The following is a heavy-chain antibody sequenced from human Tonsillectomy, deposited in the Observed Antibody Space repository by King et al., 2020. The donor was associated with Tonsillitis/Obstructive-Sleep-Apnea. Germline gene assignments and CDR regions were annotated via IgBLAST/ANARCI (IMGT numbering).Heavy chain of an antibody. CDR3: ATDYYDSSGYVPAFDI. CDR2: IYSGGST. J-gene: IGHJ3*02. Sequence: VQLVESGGGLIQPGGSLRLSCAASGFTVSSNYMSWVRQAPGKGLEWVSVIYSGGSTYYADSVKGRFTISRDNSKNTLYLQMNDLRAEDTAVYYCATDYYDSSGYVPAFDIWGQGTMVTLSS. D-gene: IGHD3-22*01. V-gene: IGHV3-53*01. CDR1: GFTVSSNY.